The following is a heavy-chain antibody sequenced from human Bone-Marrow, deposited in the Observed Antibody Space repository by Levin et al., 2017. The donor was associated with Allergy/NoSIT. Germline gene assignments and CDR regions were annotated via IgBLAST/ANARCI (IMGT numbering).Heavy chain of an antibody. CDR2: IYYSGST. CDR1: GGSISSSSYY. CDR3: AREVAGTLLFDY. D-gene: IGHD2-15*01. J-gene: IGHJ4*02. V-gene: IGHV4-39*01. Sequence: SETLSLTCTVSGGSISSSSYYWGWIRQPPGKGLEWIGSIYYSGSTYYNPSLKSRVTISVDTSKNQFSLKLSSVTAADTAVYYCAREVAGTLLFDYWGQGTLVTVSS.